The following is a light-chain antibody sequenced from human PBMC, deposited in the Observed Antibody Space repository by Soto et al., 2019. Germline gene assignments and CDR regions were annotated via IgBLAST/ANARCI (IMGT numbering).Light chain of an antibody. Sequence: QSALTQPPSASGSPGQSVTISCTGTINDVGGSKQVSWYQQYPGKAPRLMLYDVNTRPSGVPDRFSGSKSGNTASLTVSGLQAEDEADYYCSSYEGSDTYVFGGGTKLTVL. CDR3: SSYEGSDTYV. CDR1: INDVGGSKQ. V-gene: IGLV2-8*01. J-gene: IGLJ2*01. CDR2: DVN.